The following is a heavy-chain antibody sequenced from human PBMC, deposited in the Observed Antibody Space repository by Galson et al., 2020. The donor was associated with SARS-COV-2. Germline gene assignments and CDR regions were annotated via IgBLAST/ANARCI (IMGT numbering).Heavy chain of an antibody. D-gene: IGHD4-17*01. Sequence: GGSLRLSCAASGFTFSSSGMHWVRQAPGKGLEWVAVISYDGSNKYYADSVKGRFTISRDNSKNTLYLQMNSLRAEDTAVYYCAKDGPTVTTRSSAFDIWGQGTMVTVSS. V-gene: IGHV3-30*18. CDR2: ISYDGSNK. CDR3: AKDGPTVTTRSSAFDI. J-gene: IGHJ3*02. CDR1: GFTFSSSG.